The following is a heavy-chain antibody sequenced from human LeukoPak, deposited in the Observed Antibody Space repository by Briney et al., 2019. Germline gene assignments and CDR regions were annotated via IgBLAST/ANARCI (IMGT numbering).Heavy chain of an antibody. CDR1: GGSISSSSYY. CDR2: IYYSGTT. J-gene: IGHJ4*02. D-gene: IGHD2-2*02. Sequence: PSETLSLTCTVSGGSISSSSYYWGWIRQPPGEGLEWLGAIYYSGTTYYNPSLKSRVTISVDTSKNQFSLRLSSVTAADPAVYYCARLRRLYCLSTTCYTPYFDYWGQGTLVTVSS. CDR3: ARLRRLYCLSTTCYTPYFDY. V-gene: IGHV4-39*01.